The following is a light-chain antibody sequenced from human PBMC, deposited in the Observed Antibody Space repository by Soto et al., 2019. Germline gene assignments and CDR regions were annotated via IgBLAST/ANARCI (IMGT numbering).Light chain of an antibody. CDR1: TNDIGGFDY. CDR3: CSCAFSRNF. V-gene: IGLV2-8*01. J-gene: IGLJ1*01. CDR2: DVL. Sequence: QSVLTQPPSASGSPGHSVTISCTGTTNDIGGFDYVSWYQQYPGRAPKLLLYDVLKRPPWVPDRFSGSKYGNTASLTVSGLLAEDESDYYCCSCAFSRNFFGTGTKVTVL.